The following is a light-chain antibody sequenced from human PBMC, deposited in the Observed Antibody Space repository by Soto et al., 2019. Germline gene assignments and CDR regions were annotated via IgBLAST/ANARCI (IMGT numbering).Light chain of an antibody. CDR3: QHYNSYSEA. Sequence: EIQMTQSPSTLSASVGDRVTITCRASQSISSWLAWYQQKPGKAPKVLIYDVSSLESGAPSRFSGSGSGTECTLTISSLKKDDFTTYYCQHYNSYSEAFGQGTKVDIK. V-gene: IGKV1-5*01. J-gene: IGKJ1*01. CDR2: DVS. CDR1: QSISSW.